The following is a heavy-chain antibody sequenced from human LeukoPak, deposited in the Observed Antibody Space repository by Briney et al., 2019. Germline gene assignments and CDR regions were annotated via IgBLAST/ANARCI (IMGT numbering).Heavy chain of an antibody. CDR2: IYHSGST. Sequence: PSGTLSLTCTVSGYSISSGYYWGWIRQPPGKGLEWIGSIYHSGSTYYNPSLKSRVTISVDTSKNRFSLKLSSVTAADTAVYYCARTARYSSSWYVYWGQGTLVTVSS. CDR1: GYSISSGYY. V-gene: IGHV4-38-2*02. CDR3: ARTARYSSSWYVY. D-gene: IGHD6-13*01. J-gene: IGHJ4*02.